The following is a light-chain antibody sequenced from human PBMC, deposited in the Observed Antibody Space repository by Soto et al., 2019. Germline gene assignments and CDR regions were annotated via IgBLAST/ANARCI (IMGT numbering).Light chain of an antibody. V-gene: IGKV1-5*01. CDR1: QSIHTW. J-gene: IGKJ4*01. Sequence: DIQMTQSPSTLSASVGDRVTIACRASQSIHTWLAWYQQKPGKAPKLLMSDASRLESGVPSRFSGSRSGREFTLTISSLQPDDFAAYYCQQYNNRPLTFGGGTKVEIK. CDR2: DAS. CDR3: QQYNNRPLT.